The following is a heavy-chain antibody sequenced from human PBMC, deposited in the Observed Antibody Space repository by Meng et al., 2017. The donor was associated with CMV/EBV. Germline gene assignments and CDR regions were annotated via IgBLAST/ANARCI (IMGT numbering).Heavy chain of an antibody. J-gene: IGHJ6*02. CDR3: ARESVRWSGYYNDGMDV. CDR1: GFTFSSYS. CDR2: ISSSSSYI. D-gene: IGHD3-3*01. Sequence: GGSLRLSCAASGFTFSSYSMNWVRQAPGKGPEWVSSISSSSSYIYYADSVKGRFTISRDNAKNSLYLQMNSLRAEDTAVYYCARESVRWSGYYNDGMDVWGQGTTVTVSS. V-gene: IGHV3-21*01.